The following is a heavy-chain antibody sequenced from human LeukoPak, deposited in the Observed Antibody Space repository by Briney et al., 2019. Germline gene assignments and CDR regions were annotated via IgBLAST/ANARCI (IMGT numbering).Heavy chain of an antibody. CDR3: ARDPIQYSGSYRTHDAFDI. D-gene: IGHD1-26*01. CDR2: ISSSSSYI. J-gene: IGHJ3*02. Sequence: GGSLRLSCAASGFTFSSYSMNWVRQAPGKGLEWVSSISSSSSYIYYADSVKGRFTISRDNAENSLYLQMNSLRAEDTAVYYCARDPIQYSGSYRTHDAFDIWGQGTMVTVSS. V-gene: IGHV3-21*01. CDR1: GFTFSSYS.